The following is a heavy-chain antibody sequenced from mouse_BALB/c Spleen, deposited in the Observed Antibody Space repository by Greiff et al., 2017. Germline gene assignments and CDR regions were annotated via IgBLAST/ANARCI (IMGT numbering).Heavy chain of an antibody. J-gene: IGHJ3*01. CDR2: IDPSDSYT. D-gene: IGHD4-1*01. Sequence: QVQLQQPGAELVKPGASVKMSCKASGYTFTSYWMHWVKQRPGQGLEWIGVIDPSDSYTSYNQKFKGKATLTVDTSSSTAYMQLSSLTSEDSAVYYCTRQYWDWFAYWGQGTLVTVSA. CDR3: TRQYWDWFAY. CDR1: GYTFTSYW. V-gene: IGHV1S127*01.